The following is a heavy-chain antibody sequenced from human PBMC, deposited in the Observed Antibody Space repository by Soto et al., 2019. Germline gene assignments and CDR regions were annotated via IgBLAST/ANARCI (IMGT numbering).Heavy chain of an antibody. V-gene: IGHV3-53*02. D-gene: IGHD3-16*01. CDR3: ARDGNGQRGSPH. J-gene: IGHJ4*02. CDR1: GFTVSNNF. CDR2: IYSGGSI. Sequence: VQLVESGGGLIQAGGSLRLSCAVSGFTVSNNFMMWFRQAPGKGLKWVSLIYSGGSIFYADSVKGRFTISRDGSMNMLYLQMNSLTAEDTAVYYCARDGNGQRGSPHWGQGTLVTVSS.